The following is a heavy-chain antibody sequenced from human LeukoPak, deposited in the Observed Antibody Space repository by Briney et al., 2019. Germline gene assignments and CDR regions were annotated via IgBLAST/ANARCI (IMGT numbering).Heavy chain of an antibody. V-gene: IGHV3-7*01. CDR2: IKQDGSEK. CDR3: ARLYDFWSGYTDY. J-gene: IGHJ4*02. D-gene: IGHD3-3*01. Sequence: GGSLRLSCAASGFTFSSYWMSWVRQAPGKGLEWVANIKQDGSEKYYVDSVKGRFTISRDNAKNSLYLQMNSLRAEDTAVYYCARLYDFWSGYTDYWGQGTPVTVSS. CDR1: GFTFSSYW.